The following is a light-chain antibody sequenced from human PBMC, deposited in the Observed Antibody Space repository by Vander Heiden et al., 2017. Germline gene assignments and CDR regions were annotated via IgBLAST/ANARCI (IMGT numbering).Light chain of an antibody. V-gene: IGLV3-9*01. CDR1: TIGTKS. CDR3: QVWDRNAVV. J-gene: IGLJ3*02. CDR2: RDT. Sequence: SYYPTQPLSVSVAPGQTARIACGGDTIGTKSVHRYHQRPGQAPVLVIYRDTNRPSGIPERFSGSNSGNTATLTISGSQAGDEGDYFCQVWDRNAVVFGGGTKLTVL.